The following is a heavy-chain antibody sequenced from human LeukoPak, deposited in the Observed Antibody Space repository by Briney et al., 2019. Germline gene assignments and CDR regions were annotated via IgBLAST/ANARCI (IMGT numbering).Heavy chain of an antibody. CDR2: ISSSSSYM. CDR1: GFTFTTYN. V-gene: IGHV3-21*01. Sequence: GGSLRLSCAASGFTFTTYNMNWVRQAPGKGLEWVSSISSSSSYMYYADSVKGRFTISRDNAKNSLYLQMNSLRAEDTAVYYCARDRGGYDLNAFDIWGQGTMVTVSS. J-gene: IGHJ3*02. CDR3: ARDRGGYDLNAFDI. D-gene: IGHD5-12*01.